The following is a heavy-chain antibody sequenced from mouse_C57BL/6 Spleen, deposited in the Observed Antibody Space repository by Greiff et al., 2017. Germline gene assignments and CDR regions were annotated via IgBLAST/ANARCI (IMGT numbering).Heavy chain of an antibody. J-gene: IGHJ4*01. CDR3: TITTVEDYAMDY. V-gene: IGHV14-4*01. D-gene: IGHD1-1*01. CDR1: GFNIKDDY. CDR2: IDPENGDT. Sequence: VQLQQSGAELVRPGASVKLSCTASGFNIKDDYMHWVKQRPEQGLEWIGWIDPENGDTEYASKFQGKATITADTSSNTAYLQLSSLTSEDTAVYYCTITTVEDYAMDYWGQGTSVTVSS.